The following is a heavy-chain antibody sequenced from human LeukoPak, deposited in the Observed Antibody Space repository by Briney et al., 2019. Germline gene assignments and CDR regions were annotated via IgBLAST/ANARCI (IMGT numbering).Heavy chain of an antibody. D-gene: IGHD3-10*01. V-gene: IGHV3-74*01. CDR2: INSDGSST. J-gene: IGHJ5*02. Sequence: PGGSLRLSCTASGFTFSSYWMHWVRQAPGKGLVWVSRINSDGSSTTYADSVKGRFTISRDNAKNTLYLQMNSLRAEDTAVYYCARDKYYDSGNWFDPWGQGTLVTVSS. CDR1: GFTFSSYW. CDR3: ARDKYYDSGNWFDP.